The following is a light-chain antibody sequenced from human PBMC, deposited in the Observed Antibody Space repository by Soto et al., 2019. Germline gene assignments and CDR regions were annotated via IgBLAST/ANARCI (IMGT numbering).Light chain of an antibody. V-gene: IGLV2-14*01. J-gene: IGLJ1*01. Sequence: QSALTQPASVSGSPGQSITISCTGTSSDVGGYNYVSWYQQHPGKAPKLMIYDVSNRPSGVSNRFSGSKSGNTASLTISGLRAEDEADDYCSSYTSSSTLGGVFGTGTKLTVL. CDR3: SSYTSSSTLGGV. CDR2: DVS. CDR1: SSDVGGYNY.